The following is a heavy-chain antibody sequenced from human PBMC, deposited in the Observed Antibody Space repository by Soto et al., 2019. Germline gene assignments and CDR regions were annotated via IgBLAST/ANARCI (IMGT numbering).Heavy chain of an antibody. D-gene: IGHD2-21*02. CDR3: AKDAVSGDGLWLMDH. CDR1: GSTFSKFA. CDR2: IFGSGGGI. Sequence: VGSLRLSCTASGSTFSKFAMTWVRQAPGKGLECVSGIFGSGGGIEYADSVKGRFTISRDNSKNTLYLQMTNLRADDTAVYYCAKDAVSGDGLWLMDHWGQGTQVTVSS. J-gene: IGHJ4*02. V-gene: IGHV3-23*01.